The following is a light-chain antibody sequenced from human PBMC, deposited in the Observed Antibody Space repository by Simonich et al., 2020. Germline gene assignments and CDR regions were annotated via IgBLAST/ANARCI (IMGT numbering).Light chain of an antibody. Sequence: QFALTQAASVSGSPGQSITLSCTGTSSDFGSYNLVCWDQQHPGKAPKLMIYEGSKRLSGVSNRFSGSKSGTTASLTISGLQAEDEADYYCCSYAGSSTYVVFGGGTNLTVL. CDR1: SSDFGSYNL. CDR3: CSYAGSSTYVV. V-gene: IGLV2-23*01. J-gene: IGLJ2*01. CDR2: EGS.